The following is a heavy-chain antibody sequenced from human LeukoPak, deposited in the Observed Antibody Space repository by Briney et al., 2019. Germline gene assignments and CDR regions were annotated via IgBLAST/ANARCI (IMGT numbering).Heavy chain of an antibody. D-gene: IGHD3-22*01. J-gene: IGHJ4*02. V-gene: IGHV3-30*18. CDR1: GFTFSNYG. CDR2: ISFDGSNK. CDR3: AKSRSEDNSGYFDY. Sequence: GGSLRLSCAASGFTFSNYGMHWVRKAPGKGLEWVAVISFDGSNKYYVDSVKGRFAISRDSSKNTLYLQMNSLRAEDTAVYYCAKSRSEDNSGYFDYWGQGTLVTVSS.